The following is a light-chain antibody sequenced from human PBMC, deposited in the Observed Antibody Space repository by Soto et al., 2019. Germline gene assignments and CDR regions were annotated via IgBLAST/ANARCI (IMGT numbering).Light chain of an antibody. Sequence: QSALTQPASVSGSPGQSITISCTGSSSDVGYYIFVSWYQQHPGKAPKLMIYDVNNRPSGVSNRFSGSKSGNTASLTISGLQAEDEADYYCCSHAGSYTFRVFGTGTKLTVL. CDR3: CSHAGSYTFRV. CDR1: SSDVGYYIF. V-gene: IGLV2-14*01. CDR2: DVN. J-gene: IGLJ1*01.